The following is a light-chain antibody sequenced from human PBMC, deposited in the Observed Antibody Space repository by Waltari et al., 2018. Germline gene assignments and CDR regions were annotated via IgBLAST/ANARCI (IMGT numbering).Light chain of an antibody. J-gene: IGLJ2*01. CDR2: DVA. Sequence: QSALTQPASVSGSPGQSVTITCTGSSSDVGGYHYVSWYQQRPDTAPKLIIFDVADRPSGISTRFSGSKSGSTASLTISGLQPEDEADYYCSSYTTGNTVIFGGGTKLTV. CDR1: SSDVGGYHY. CDR3: SSYTTGNTVI. V-gene: IGLV2-14*03.